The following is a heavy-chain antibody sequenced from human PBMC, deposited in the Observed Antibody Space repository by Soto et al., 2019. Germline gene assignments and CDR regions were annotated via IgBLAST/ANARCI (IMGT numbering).Heavy chain of an antibody. CDR3: ARALGYAFDI. D-gene: IGHD7-27*01. Sequence: PGGSLRLSCATSGFTLSSYAMHWVRQAPGKGLEYVSAISSNGGSTYYANSVKGRFTISRDNSKNTLYLQMGSLRAEDMAVYYCARALGYAFDIWGQGTMVTVSS. J-gene: IGHJ3*02. CDR2: ISSNGGST. V-gene: IGHV3-64*01. CDR1: GFTLSSYA.